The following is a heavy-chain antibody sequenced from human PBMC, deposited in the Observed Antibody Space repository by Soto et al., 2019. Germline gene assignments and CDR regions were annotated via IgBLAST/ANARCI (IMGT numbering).Heavy chain of an antibody. D-gene: IGHD6-19*01. Sequence: EVQLVESGGGLVQPGGSLRLSCAASGFTFNSYSMNWVRQAPGKGLEWVSYISSSSTTKYYTDSVKGRFTISRDNAKNSLYLQMHSLRDDDTAVYYCARPSSGWENLFDPWGQGTLVTVSS. V-gene: IGHV3-48*02. CDR3: ARPSSGWENLFDP. J-gene: IGHJ5*02. CDR2: ISSSSTTK. CDR1: GFTFNSYS.